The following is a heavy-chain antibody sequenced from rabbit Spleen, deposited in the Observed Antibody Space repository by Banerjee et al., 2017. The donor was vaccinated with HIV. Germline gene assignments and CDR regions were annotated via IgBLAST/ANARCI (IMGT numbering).Heavy chain of an antibody. J-gene: IGHJ4*01. D-gene: IGHD3-1*01. CDR1: GFSFSSNDY. Sequence: QSLEESGGDLVKPGASLTLTCTASGFSFSSNDYMCWVRQAPGKGLEWIACTAGGRSAFTYYASWAKGRFTCSKASSTTVFLQVTRLTVADTATYFCARDLASVVGWNFNLWGQGTLVTVS. CDR2: TAGGRSAFT. CDR3: ARDLASVVGWNFNL. V-gene: IGHV1S40*01.